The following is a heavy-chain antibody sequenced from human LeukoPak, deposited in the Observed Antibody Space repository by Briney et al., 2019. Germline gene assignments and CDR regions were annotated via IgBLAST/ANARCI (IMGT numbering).Heavy chain of an antibody. V-gene: IGHV1-18*01. Sequence: ASVKVSCKASGYTFTSYGISWVRQAPGQGLEWMGWISAYNGNTNYAQKLQGRVTMTTDTSTSTAYMELRSLRSDDTAVYYCARVPDFHFQWLSRYDAFDIWGQGTMVTVSS. J-gene: IGHJ3*02. D-gene: IGHD3-22*01. CDR3: ARVPDFHFQWLSRYDAFDI. CDR2: ISAYNGNT. CDR1: GYTFTSYG.